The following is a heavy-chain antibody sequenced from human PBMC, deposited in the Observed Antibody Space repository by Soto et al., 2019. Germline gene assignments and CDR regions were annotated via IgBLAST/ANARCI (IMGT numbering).Heavy chain of an antibody. CDR1: GFNFGSGW. J-gene: IGHJ4*02. D-gene: IGHD3-22*01. CDR3: SRDPLNYYDSD. Sequence: EVQLVESGGGLVQPGGSLRLSCAASGFNFGSGWMHWVRQAPGKGLVWVSRIGSDGSRPTYADSVKGRFTISRDNAKNTLYLQMSSLTAEDTALYYCSRDPLNYYDSDWGQGTLVTVSS. V-gene: IGHV3-74*01. CDR2: IGSDGSRP.